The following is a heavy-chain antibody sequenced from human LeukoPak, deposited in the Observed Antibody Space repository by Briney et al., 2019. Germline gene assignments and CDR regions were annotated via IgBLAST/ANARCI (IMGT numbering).Heavy chain of an antibody. D-gene: IGHD5-18*01. J-gene: IGHJ4*02. CDR3: ARGKRDTGMATFDY. CDR1: GGSFSGYY. Sequence: IPSETLSLTCAVYGGSFSGYYWSWIRQPPGKGLEWIGEINHSGSTNYNPSLKSRVTISVDTSKNQFSLKLSSVTAADTAVYYCARGKRDTGMATFDYWGQGTLVTVSS. V-gene: IGHV4-34*01. CDR2: INHSGST.